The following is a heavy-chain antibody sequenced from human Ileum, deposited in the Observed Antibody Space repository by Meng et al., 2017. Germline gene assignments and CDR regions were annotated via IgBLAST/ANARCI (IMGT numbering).Heavy chain of an antibody. CDR3: ASVWWCASHCYSSDY. CDR2: IKEDVSDK. D-gene: IGHD2-21*01. Sequence: GETLKFSAAAPGTTFSNDRMICVCQPPGKGLEWVSSIKEDVSDKYYLHSVKGRFTISRDNAKNFFYLQMSGLRAEDTAVYYCASVWWCASHCYSSDYWGQGSLVTVSS. V-gene: IGHV3-7*01. J-gene: IGHJ4*02. CDR1: GTTFSNDR.